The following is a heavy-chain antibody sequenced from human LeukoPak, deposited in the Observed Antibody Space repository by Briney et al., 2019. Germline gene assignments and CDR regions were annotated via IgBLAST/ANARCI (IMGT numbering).Heavy chain of an antibody. CDR1: GYTFTGYY. D-gene: IGHD1-26*01. V-gene: IGHV1-2*02. CDR2: IYPKTGGT. CDR3: AGPWDQVGFDP. J-gene: IGHJ5*02. Sequence: ASVTVSCKASGYTFTGYYLRWVRQAPGQGLEWMGWIYPKTGGTSYAQKFQGRVTMTRDTSISTAYMELIGLRSDDTAVYYCAGPWDQVGFDPWGQGTLVSVSS.